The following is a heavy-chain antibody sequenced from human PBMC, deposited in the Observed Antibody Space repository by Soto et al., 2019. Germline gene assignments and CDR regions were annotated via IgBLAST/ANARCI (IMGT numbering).Heavy chain of an antibody. CDR3: ARRASSCSLRDCDP. V-gene: IGHV1-18*01. J-gene: IGHJ5*02. CDR1: AYTFTNYG. D-gene: IGHD6-13*01. Sequence: ASVKVSCKASAYTFTNYGISWVRQAPGQGLEWMGWISAYNGNINYAQKFRGRVTMTTDTSTSSAYLEVRSLRSDDTAGSYCARRASSCSLRDCDPWGQGSLVTV. CDR2: ISAYNGNI.